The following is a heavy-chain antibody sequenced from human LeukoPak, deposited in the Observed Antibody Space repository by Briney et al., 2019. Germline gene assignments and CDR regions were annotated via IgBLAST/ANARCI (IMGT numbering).Heavy chain of an antibody. V-gene: IGHV1-58*01. CDR3: AAVRGVATKYGWFDP. CDR2: IVVGSGNT. J-gene: IGHJ5*02. CDR1: GFTFTSSA. D-gene: IGHD5-12*01. Sequence: ASVKVSCKASGFTFTSSAVQWVRQARGQRLEWIGWIVVGSGNTNYAQKFQERVTITRDMSTSTAYMELSSLRSEDTAVYYCAAVRGVATKYGWFDPWGQGTLVTVSS.